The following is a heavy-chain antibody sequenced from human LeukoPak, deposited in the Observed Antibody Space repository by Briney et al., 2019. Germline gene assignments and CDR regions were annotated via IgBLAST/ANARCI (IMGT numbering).Heavy chain of an antibody. J-gene: IGHJ2*01. CDR1: GGSNTSYY. V-gene: IGHV4-59*01. D-gene: IGHD1-26*01. CDR3: ARRGANSGSYSHFDL. Sequence: SETLSLTCTVSGGSNTSYYWSWIRQPPGKGLEWIGYIYYSGSTNYNPSLKSRVTISVDTSRNQFSLKLSSVTAADTAVYYCARRGANSGSYSHFDLWGRGTLVTVSS. CDR2: IYYSGST.